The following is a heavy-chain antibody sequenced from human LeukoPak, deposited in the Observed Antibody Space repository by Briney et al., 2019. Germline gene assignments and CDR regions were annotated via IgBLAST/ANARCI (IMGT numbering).Heavy chain of an antibody. CDR2: IQYDGSNK. D-gene: IGHD3-22*01. J-gene: IGHJ6*03. CDR3: AKEYYYDCSGSPFNYYYYYYMDV. Sequence: PGGSLRLSCAASGFTFSSYGIHWVRQAPGKGLEWVTFIQYDGSNKYYADSVKGRFTISRDNSKNTLYLQMNSLRVKDTAVYYCAKEYYYDCSGSPFNYYYYYYMDVWGKGTTVTISS. CDR1: GFTFSSYG. V-gene: IGHV3-30*02.